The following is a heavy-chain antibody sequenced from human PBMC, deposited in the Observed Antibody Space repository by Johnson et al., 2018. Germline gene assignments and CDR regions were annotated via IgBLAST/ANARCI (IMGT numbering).Heavy chain of an antibody. CDR1: GFTFDDYA. CDR2: ISGSGGST. D-gene: IGHD3-9*01. V-gene: IGHV3-23*04. J-gene: IGHJ6*02. CDR3: AKDPTQPKGYDILTGYSYDYGMDV. Sequence: VQLVQSGGGLVQPGRSLRLSCAASGFTFDDYAMHWVRQAPGKGLEWVSGISGSGGSTYYADSVKGRFTISRDNSKNTRYLQMNSLRDADTAVYYCAKDPTQPKGYDILTGYSYDYGMDVWGQGTTVTVSS.